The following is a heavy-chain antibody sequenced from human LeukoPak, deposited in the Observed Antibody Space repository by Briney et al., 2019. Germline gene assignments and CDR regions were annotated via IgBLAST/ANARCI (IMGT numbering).Heavy chain of an antibody. J-gene: IGHJ4*02. CDR3: ARRIASAYALDS. D-gene: IGHD3-16*01. V-gene: IGHV4-4*09. Sequence: KPSETLSLTCTVSGGSISGAYWSWIRQPPGEGLEWIGYIYSSGITNYNPSLKSRVTMSVDTSKNQFSLNLSSVTAADTAVYYCARRIASAYALDSWGQGTLATVSS. CDR1: GGSISGAY. CDR2: IYSSGIT.